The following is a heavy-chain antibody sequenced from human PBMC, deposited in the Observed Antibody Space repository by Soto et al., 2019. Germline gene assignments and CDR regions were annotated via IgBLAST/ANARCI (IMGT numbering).Heavy chain of an antibody. V-gene: IGHV4-39*01. CDR3: ARRIYGMDV. CDR1: GGSISSSSYY. J-gene: IGHJ6*02. CDR2: IYYSGST. Sequence: SETLSLTCTVSGGSISSSSYYWGWIRQPPGKGLEWVGSIYYSGSTYYNPSLKSRVTISVDTSKNQFPLKLSSVTAADTAVYYCARRIYGMDVWGQGTTVTVSS. D-gene: IGHD3-10*01.